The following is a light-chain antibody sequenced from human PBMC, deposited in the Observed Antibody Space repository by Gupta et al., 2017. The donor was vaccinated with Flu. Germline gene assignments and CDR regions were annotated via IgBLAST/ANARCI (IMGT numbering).Light chain of an antibody. Sequence: EIVLTQSPATLSLSPGERATPSCRASQSVSSFLAWYQQKPGQAPRLLIYDASNRATGIPARFSGSGSGTDFTLTINSLEPEDFAVYYCQQRSNWPPLTFGGGTKVEIK. CDR3: QQRSNWPPLT. V-gene: IGKV3-11*01. CDR2: DAS. J-gene: IGKJ4*01. CDR1: QSVSSF.